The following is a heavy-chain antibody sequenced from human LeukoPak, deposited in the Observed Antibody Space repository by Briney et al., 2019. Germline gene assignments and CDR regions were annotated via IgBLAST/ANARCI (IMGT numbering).Heavy chain of an antibody. D-gene: IGHD6-13*01. CDR2: IYSGGST. Sequence: TGGSLRLSCAAPGFTVSSNYMSWVRQAPGKGLEWVSVIYSGGSTYYADSVKGRFTISRDNSKNTLYLQMNSLRAEDTAVYYCARENLAAASFDYWGQGTLVTVSS. CDR1: GFTVSSNY. J-gene: IGHJ4*02. V-gene: IGHV3-53*01. CDR3: ARENLAAASFDY.